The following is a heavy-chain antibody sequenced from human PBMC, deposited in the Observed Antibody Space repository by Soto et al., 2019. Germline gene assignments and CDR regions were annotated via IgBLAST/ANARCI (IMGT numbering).Heavy chain of an antibody. CDR3: ASTGTITMIVVVADAAFDI. J-gene: IGHJ3*02. Sequence: EVQLVESGGGLIQPGGSLRLSCAASGFTVSSNYMSWVRQAPGKGLEWVSVIYSGGSTYYADSVKGRFTISRDNSKNTLYLQMNSLRAEDTAVYYCASTGTITMIVVVADAAFDIWGQGTMVTVSS. CDR2: IYSGGST. V-gene: IGHV3-53*01. D-gene: IGHD3-22*01. CDR1: GFTVSSNY.